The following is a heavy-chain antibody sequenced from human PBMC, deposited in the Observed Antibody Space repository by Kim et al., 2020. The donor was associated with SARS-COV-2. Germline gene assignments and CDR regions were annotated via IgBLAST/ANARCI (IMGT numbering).Heavy chain of an antibody. J-gene: IGHJ4*02. CDR1: GFTFSTYA. V-gene: IGHV3-23*01. CDR2: ISGSGGST. D-gene: IGHD2-21*01. Sequence: GGSLRLSCAASGFTFSTYAMSWVRQAPGKGLEWVSAISGSGGSTYYADSVKGLFTISRDNSKNTLFLQIDSLRAEDTAVYYCVKDLSVLAKVNWCQGTLV. CDR3: VKDLSVLAKVN.